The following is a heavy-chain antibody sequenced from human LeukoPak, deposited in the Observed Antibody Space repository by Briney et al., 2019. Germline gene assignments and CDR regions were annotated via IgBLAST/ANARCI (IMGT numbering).Heavy chain of an antibody. Sequence: GASVNVSCKASGYTFTSYGISWVRQAPGQGLEWMGWISAYNGNTNYAQKLQGRVTMTTDTSTSTAYMELRSLRSDDTAVYYCARVTKATVVPYNWFDPWGQGTLVTVSS. J-gene: IGHJ5*02. CDR2: ISAYNGNT. CDR1: GYTFTSYG. CDR3: ARVTKATVVPYNWFDP. D-gene: IGHD4-23*01. V-gene: IGHV1-18*01.